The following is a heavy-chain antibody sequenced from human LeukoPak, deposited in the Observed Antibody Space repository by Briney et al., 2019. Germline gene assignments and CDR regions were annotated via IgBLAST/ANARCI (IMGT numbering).Heavy chain of an antibody. CDR1: GFTFSSYS. Sequence: GGSLRLSCAASGFTFSSYSMNWVRQAPGKGLEWVSSISSSSSYIYYADSVKGRLTISRDNAKNSLYLQMNSLRAEDTAVYYCARDSPVRYYDSSGYYTDYWGQGTLVTVSS. D-gene: IGHD3-22*01. CDR3: ARDSPVRYYDSSGYYTDY. V-gene: IGHV3-21*01. J-gene: IGHJ4*02. CDR2: ISSSSSYI.